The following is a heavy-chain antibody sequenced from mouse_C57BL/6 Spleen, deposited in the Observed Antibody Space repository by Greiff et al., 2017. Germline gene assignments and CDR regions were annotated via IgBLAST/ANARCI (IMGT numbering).Heavy chain of an antibody. D-gene: IGHD1-1*01. J-gene: IGHJ4*01. CDR1: GYTFTSYW. V-gene: IGHV1-50*01. CDR3: ARYHGSSRYAMDY. CDR2: IDPSDSST. Sequence: VQLQQPGAELVKPGASVKLSCKASGYTFTSYWMQWVKQRPGQGLEWLGEIDPSDSSTTSTQTFKGKATLTVDTSSNTAYMQLSSLTSESSAVYYSARYHGSSRYAMDYGGQGTSVTGSS.